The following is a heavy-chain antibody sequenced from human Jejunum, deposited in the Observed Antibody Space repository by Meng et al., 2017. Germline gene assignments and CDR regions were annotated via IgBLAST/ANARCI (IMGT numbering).Heavy chain of an antibody. J-gene: IGHJ5*02. Sequence: QIPLKEFGPPPVKPTQTLPRTCTFSGFSLSTSGVGVGWIRQPPGKALECLALIYWDDDKRYNPSLKNRLTVTKDTSKNQVVLTMTNMDLVDTATYYCAHRLAYSSNYNVGWFDPWGQGTLVTVSS. V-gene: IGHV2-5*02. CDR2: IYWDDDK. CDR3: AHRLAYSSNYNVGWFDP. D-gene: IGHD6-13*01. CDR1: GFSLSTSGVG.